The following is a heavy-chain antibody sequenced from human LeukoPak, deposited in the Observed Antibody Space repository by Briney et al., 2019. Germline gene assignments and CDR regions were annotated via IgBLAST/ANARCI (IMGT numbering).Heavy chain of an antibody. CDR1: GFTFSSYA. CDR3: AKSDSSSLRFFDY. Sequence: GRSLRLSCAASGFTFSSYAMHWVRQAPGKGLEWVAVISYDGSNKYYADSVKGRFTISRDNSKNTLYLQMNSLRAEDTAVYYCAKSDSSSLRFFDYWGQGTLVTVSS. CDR2: ISYDGSNK. D-gene: IGHD6-6*01. V-gene: IGHV3-30*04. J-gene: IGHJ4*02.